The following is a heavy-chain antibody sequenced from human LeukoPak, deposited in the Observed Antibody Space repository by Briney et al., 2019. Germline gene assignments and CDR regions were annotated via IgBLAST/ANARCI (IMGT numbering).Heavy chain of an antibody. CDR1: GYTFTSYG. CDR3: ARQEYYYDSSGYYYYYYYGMDV. D-gene: IGHD3-22*01. V-gene: IGHV1-18*01. Sequence: VSVKVSCKASGYTFTSYGISWVRRAPGQGLAWMGWISAYNGNTNYAQKLQGRITMTTHTSTSTAYMELRSLRFDDTAVYYCARQEYYYDSSGYYYYYYYGMDVWGQGTTVTVSS. J-gene: IGHJ6*02. CDR2: ISAYNGNT.